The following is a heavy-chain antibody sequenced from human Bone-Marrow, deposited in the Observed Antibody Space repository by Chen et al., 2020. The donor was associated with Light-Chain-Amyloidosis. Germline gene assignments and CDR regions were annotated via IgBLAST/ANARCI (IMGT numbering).Heavy chain of an antibody. V-gene: IGHV5-51*01. Sequence: EVQLEQSGPEVQKPGESLKISCKGSGYTFPNYWIGWVRQMPGKGLEWRGVIYPDDSDARYSPSFEGQVTISADKSITTAYLQWRSLKASDTAMYYCARRRDGYNFDYWGQGTLVTVSS. CDR2: IYPDDSDA. J-gene: IGHJ4*02. CDR1: GYTFPNYW. D-gene: IGHD5-12*01. CDR3: ARRRDGYNFDY.